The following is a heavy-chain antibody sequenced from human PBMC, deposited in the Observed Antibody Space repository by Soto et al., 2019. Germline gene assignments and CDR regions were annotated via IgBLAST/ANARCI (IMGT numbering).Heavy chain of an antibody. CDR1: GFTFSSYG. CDR3: ARDLQSSTYSSSWNSIERDY. CDR2: IWYDGSNK. D-gene: IGHD6-13*01. V-gene: IGHV3-33*01. J-gene: IGHJ4*02. Sequence: GGSLRLSCAASGFTFSSYGMHWVRQAPGKGLEWVAVIWYDGSNKYYADSVKGRFTISRDNSKNTLYLQMNSLRAEDTAVYYCARDLQSSTYSSSWNSIERDYWGQGTLVTVSS.